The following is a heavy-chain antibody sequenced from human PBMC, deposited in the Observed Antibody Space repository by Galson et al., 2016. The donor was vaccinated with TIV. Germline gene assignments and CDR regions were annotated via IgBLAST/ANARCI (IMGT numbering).Heavy chain of an antibody. CDR3: ARVLEVAGTDY. CDR2: INPSGGST. D-gene: IGHD6-19*01. V-gene: IGHV1-46*02. CDR1: GYTFNNYD. J-gene: IGHJ4*02. Sequence: SVKVSCKATGYTFNNYDISWVRQATGQGLEWMGIINPSGGSTSYAQKFQGRVTMTRDTSTSTVYTELSSLRSEDTAVCYCARVLEVAGTDYWGQGTLVTVSS.